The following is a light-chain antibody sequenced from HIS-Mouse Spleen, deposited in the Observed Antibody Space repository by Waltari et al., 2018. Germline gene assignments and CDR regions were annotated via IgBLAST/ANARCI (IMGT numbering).Light chain of an antibody. CDR1: QSVLYSSNNKNY. Sequence: SPDSLAVSLGERATINCKSSQSVLYSSNNKNYLAWYQQKPGQPPKLLIYWASTRESGVPDRFSGSGSGTDFTLTISSLQAEDVAVYYCQQYYSTPTWTFGQGTKVEIK. CDR3: QQYYSTPTWT. CDR2: WAS. J-gene: IGKJ1*01. V-gene: IGKV4-1*01.